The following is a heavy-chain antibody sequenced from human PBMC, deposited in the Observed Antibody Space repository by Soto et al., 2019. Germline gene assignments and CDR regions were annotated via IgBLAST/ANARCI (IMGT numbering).Heavy chain of an antibody. CDR1: GGTFSSYA. J-gene: IGHJ4*02. Sequence: SVKVCCEASGGTFSSYAISWVRQAPGQGLEWMGGIIPIFGTANYAQKFQGRVTITADESTSTAYMELSSLRSEDTAVYYCAREKVSGPYYFDYWGQGTLVTVSS. V-gene: IGHV1-69*13. CDR2: IIPIFGTA. CDR3: AREKVSGPYYFDY.